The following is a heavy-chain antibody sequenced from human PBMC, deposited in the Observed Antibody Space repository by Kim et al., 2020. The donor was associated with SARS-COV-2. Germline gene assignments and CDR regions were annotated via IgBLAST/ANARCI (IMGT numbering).Heavy chain of an antibody. J-gene: IGHJ4*02. V-gene: IGHV3-30*04. CDR3: VKVGGSRTQSYADS. Sequence: GGSLRLSCVASGFSFSTYTLSWVRQAPGKGLEWVALISYDGSSKDYIDSVKGRFTISRDNSKNTLFLQMNSLTVDDTAVYYCVKVGGSRTQSYADSWGQGNLVTVSS. CDR1: GFSFSTYT. CDR2: ISYDGSSK. D-gene: IGHD3-16*01.